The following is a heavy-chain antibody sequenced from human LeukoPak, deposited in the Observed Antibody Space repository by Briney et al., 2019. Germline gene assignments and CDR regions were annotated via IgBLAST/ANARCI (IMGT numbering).Heavy chain of an antibody. V-gene: IGHV3-30-3*01. D-gene: IGHD5-24*01. CDR1: GFTFSSYA. CDR2: ISYDGSNE. CDR3: ARDVGDGYNFGDY. Sequence: GGSLRLSCAASGFTFSSYAMHWVRQAPGKGLEWVAVISYDGSNEYYADSVKGRFTISRDNSKNTLYLQMNSLRAEDTAVYYCARDVGDGYNFGDYWGQGTLVTVSS. J-gene: IGHJ4*02.